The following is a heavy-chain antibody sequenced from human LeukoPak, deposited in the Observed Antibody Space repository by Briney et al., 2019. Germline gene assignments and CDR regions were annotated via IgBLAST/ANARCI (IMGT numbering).Heavy chain of an antibody. CDR1: GGSFSGYY. V-gene: IGHV4-34*01. D-gene: IGHD2-21*01. J-gene: IGHJ4*02. CDR2: INHSGST. CDR3: ARGGYYSYYFDY. Sequence: SETLSLTCAVYGGSFSGYYWSWIRQPPGKGLEWIGEINHSGSTSYNPSLKSRVTISVDTSKNQFSLKLSSVTAADTAVYYCARGGYYSYYFDYWGQGTLVTVSS.